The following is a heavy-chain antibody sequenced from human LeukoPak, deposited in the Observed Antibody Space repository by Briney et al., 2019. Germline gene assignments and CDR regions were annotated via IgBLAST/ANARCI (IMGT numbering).Heavy chain of an antibody. Sequence: PGGSLRLSCAASGFTFSSYAMSWVRQAPGKGLEWVSGISGSGDITDYADSVKGRFTISRDNSKNTLYLKMNNLRAEDTAVYYCAKDLGELGYCSSTSCSHWFDPWGQGTLVTVSS. CDR2: ISGSGDIT. D-gene: IGHD2-2*01. J-gene: IGHJ5*02. CDR3: AKDLGELGYCSSTSCSHWFDP. CDR1: GFTFSSYA. V-gene: IGHV3-23*01.